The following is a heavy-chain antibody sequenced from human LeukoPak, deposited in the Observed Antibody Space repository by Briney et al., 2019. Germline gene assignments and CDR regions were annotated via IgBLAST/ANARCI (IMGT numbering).Heavy chain of an antibody. Sequence: PSETLSPTCTVSGASISDYYWSWIRQSAGKGLEWIGHLYTRGSTNYNPSLKSRVTMSVDTSKNQFSLRLNSLIAADTAIYYCARDNCGGDCFHDYWGQGTLVTVSS. CDR1: GASISDYY. CDR3: ARDNCGGDCFHDY. CDR2: LYTRGST. J-gene: IGHJ4*02. V-gene: IGHV4-4*07. D-gene: IGHD2-21*02.